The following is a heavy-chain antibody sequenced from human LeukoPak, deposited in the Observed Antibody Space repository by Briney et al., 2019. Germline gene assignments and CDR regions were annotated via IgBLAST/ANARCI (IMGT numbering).Heavy chain of an antibody. Sequence: KTSETLSLTCTVSGGSISSYYWSWIRQPPGKGLEWIGYNYYSGSTKSNPSLKSRVTISADTSKNQFSLKLSSVTAADTAVYYCARHGGDWVFDYWGQGTLVTVSS. D-gene: IGHD2-21*02. CDR3: ARHGGDWVFDY. CDR1: GGSISSYY. J-gene: IGHJ4*02. CDR2: NYYSGST. V-gene: IGHV4-59*08.